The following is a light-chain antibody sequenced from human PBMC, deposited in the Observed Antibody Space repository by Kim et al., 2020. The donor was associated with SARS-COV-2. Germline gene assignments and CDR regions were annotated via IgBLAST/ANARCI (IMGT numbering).Light chain of an antibody. CDR3: QAWDSGVL. V-gene: IGLV3-1*01. Sequence: SYELTQPPSVSVSPGQTASITCSGDKLGDKHACWYQQKPGQSPVLVIYEDTKRPSGIPERFSGSNSGNTATLTISGTQAMDEADYYCQAWDSGVLFGGGTQLTVL. J-gene: IGLJ2*01. CDR1: KLGDKH. CDR2: EDT.